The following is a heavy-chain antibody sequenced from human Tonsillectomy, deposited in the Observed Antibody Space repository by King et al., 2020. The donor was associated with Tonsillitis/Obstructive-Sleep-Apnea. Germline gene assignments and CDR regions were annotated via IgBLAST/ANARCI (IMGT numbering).Heavy chain of an antibody. CDR1: GFTFSSYA. Sequence: VQLVESGGGLVQPGGSLRLSCAASGFTFSSYAMSWVRQAPGKGLEWVSAISGSGGSTYYADSVKGRFTISRDNSKNTLYLQMNSLRAEDTAVYYCAKAQSPYYDFWSGYFFDYWGQGTLVTVSS. CDR3: AKAQSPYYDFWSGYFFDY. J-gene: IGHJ4*02. CDR2: ISGSGGST. D-gene: IGHD3-3*01. V-gene: IGHV3-23*04.